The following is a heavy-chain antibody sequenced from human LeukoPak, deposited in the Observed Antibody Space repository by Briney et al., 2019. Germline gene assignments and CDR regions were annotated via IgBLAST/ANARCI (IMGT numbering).Heavy chain of an antibody. CDR3: ARVRAVAGTEVLYYFDY. D-gene: IGHD6-19*01. CDR1: GFTFSSYG. J-gene: IGHJ4*02. Sequence: GRSLRLSCAASGFTFSSYGMRWVRQAPGKGLEWVAVISYDGSNKYYADSVKGRFTISRDNSKNTVYLQMNSLRAEDTAVYYCARVRAVAGTEVLYYFDYWGQGTLVTVSS. CDR2: ISYDGSNK. V-gene: IGHV3-30*03.